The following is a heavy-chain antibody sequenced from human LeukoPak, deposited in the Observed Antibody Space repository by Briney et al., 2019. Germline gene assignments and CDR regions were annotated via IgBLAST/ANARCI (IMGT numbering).Heavy chain of an antibody. Sequence: ASVKVSCKASGYTFTSYDINWVRQATGQGLEWMGWMNPNSGNTGYAQKFQGRVTMTRNTSISTAYKELSSLRSEDTAVYYCARAMVTGYYYYYMDVWGKGTTVTVSS. V-gene: IGHV1-8*01. CDR1: GYTFTSYD. J-gene: IGHJ6*03. CDR3: ARAMVTGYYYYYMDV. CDR2: MNPNSGNT. D-gene: IGHD3-10*01.